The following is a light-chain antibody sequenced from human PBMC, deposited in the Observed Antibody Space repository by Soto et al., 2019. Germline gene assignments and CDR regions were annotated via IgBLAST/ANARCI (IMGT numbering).Light chain of an antibody. CDR3: QQSYSTPPT. CDR1: QSISSY. J-gene: IGKJ2*01. CDR2: AAS. V-gene: IGKV1-39*01. Sequence: DIQMTQSPSSLSASVGDRVTITCRASQSISSYLNWYPQKPGKAPKLLIYAASSLPSGVPSRFSGSGSGTDFTLTISSLQPEEFATYYCQQSYSTPPTFGQGTKLDIK.